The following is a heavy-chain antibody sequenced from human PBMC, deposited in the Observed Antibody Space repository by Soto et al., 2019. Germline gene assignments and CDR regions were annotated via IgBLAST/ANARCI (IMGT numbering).Heavy chain of an antibody. Sequence: ASETLSLTCTVSGGSISSGGYFLSWIRPHPGKGLEWIGYIYYSRSTYYNPSLKSRVTISVDTSKNQFSLKLSSVTAADTAVYYCARMPLELLSSSFDYWGQGTLVTVSS. D-gene: IGHD1-7*01. V-gene: IGHV4-31*03. J-gene: IGHJ4*02. CDR3: ARMPLELLSSSFDY. CDR2: IYYSRST. CDR1: GGSISSGGYF.